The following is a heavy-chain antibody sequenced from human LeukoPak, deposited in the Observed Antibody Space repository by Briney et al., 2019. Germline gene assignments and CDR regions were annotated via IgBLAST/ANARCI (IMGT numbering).Heavy chain of an antibody. V-gene: IGHV4-59*01. Sequence: RPSETLSLTCTVSGGSISSYYWSWIRQPPGKGLEWIGYIYYSGSTNYNPSLKSRVTISVDTSKNQFSLKLSSVTAADTAVYYCARDSAAARTYYMDVWGKGTTVTVSS. CDR3: ARDSAAARTYYMDV. J-gene: IGHJ6*03. CDR2: IYYSGST. D-gene: IGHD6-6*01. CDR1: GGSISSYY.